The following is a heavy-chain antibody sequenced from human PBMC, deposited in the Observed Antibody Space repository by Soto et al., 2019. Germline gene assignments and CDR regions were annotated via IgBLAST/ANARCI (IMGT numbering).Heavy chain of an antibody. CDR3: ASSGYSSSWSDY. CDR2: INPADSDT. D-gene: IGHD6-13*01. V-gene: IGHV5-51*01. CDR1: GYTFLTYW. Sequence: GESLKISCKGSGYTFLTYWVGWVRQMHGQGLEWMGIINPADSDTRYSPSFQGQVTISADKSISTAYLQWSSLKASDTAMYYCASSGYSSSWSDYWGQGTLVTVSS. J-gene: IGHJ4*02.